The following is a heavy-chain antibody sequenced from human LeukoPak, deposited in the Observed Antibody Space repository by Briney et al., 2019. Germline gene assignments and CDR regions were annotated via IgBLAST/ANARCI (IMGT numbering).Heavy chain of an antibody. V-gene: IGHV4-4*02. Sequence: PSETLSLTCTVSGDSISNNIWWSRVRQPPGKGLEWIGEIFHSGSTNYNPSLKSRVTISLDKSKNQVALRVDSLTAADTAVYYCAKNAWYCLDYWGQGTLVTVSS. CDR1: GDSISNNIW. J-gene: IGHJ4*02. CDR3: AKNAWYCLDY. CDR2: IFHSGST. D-gene: IGHD6-13*01.